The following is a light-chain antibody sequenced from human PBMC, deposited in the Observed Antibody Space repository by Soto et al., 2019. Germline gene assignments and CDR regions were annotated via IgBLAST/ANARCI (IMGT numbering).Light chain of an antibody. V-gene: IGLV2-14*01. CDR3: TSYTSTSTLV. CDR2: EAA. Sequence: QSALTQPASVSGSPGQSITISCTGTSNDIGANDYVSWYQHHPGQAPKILIYEAANRPSGVSHRFSGSKSGNTAFLTISGLQAEDEADYFCTSYTSTSTLVFGGGTKLTVL. J-gene: IGLJ2*01. CDR1: SNDIGANDY.